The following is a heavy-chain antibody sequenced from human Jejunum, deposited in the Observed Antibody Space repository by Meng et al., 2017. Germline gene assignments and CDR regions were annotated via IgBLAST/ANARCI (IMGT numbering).Heavy chain of an antibody. CDR2: ISSSDTYI. J-gene: IGHJ4*02. CDR1: GFSFSSYS. Sequence: GKSLKISCAASGFSFSSYSMNWVRQAPGKGLEWVSFISSSDTYIYYADSVKGRFTISRDNTKNSLYLQMNSLRVEDTAVYYCATSMIRDPVGWGQGTLVTVSS. D-gene: IGHD3-10*01. CDR3: ATSMIRDPVG. V-gene: IGHV3-21*01.